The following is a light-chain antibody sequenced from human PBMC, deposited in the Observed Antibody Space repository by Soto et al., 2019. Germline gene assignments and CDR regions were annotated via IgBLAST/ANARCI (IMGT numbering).Light chain of an antibody. CDR3: QQYGGSPPYT. V-gene: IGKV3-20*01. CDR2: DSS. J-gene: IGKJ2*01. CDR1: QSVRSNY. Sequence: EIVLTQSPGTLSLSPGERATLSCGASQSVRSNYLAWYQHKPGQAPRLLIYDSSRRATGIPDRFSATGSGTDFTLTISRLEPEDSAVYLCQQYGGSPPYTFDQGTKVEIK.